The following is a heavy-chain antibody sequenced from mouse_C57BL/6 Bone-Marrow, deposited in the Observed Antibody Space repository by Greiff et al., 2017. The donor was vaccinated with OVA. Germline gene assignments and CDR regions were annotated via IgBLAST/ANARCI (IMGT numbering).Heavy chain of an antibody. V-gene: IGHV14-4*01. CDR1: GFNINDDY. Sequence: VQLLQSGAELVRPGASVKLSCTASGFNINDDYMHWVKQRPEQGLEWIGWIDPENGDTEYASKFQGKATITADTSSNTAYLQLSSLTSEDTAVYYCTRYGYYWYFDVWGTGTTVTVSS. CDR3: TRYGYYWYFDV. D-gene: IGHD2-2*01. J-gene: IGHJ1*03. CDR2: IDPENGDT.